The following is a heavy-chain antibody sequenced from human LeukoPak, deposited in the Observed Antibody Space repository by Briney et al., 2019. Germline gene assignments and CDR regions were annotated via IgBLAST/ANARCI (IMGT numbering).Heavy chain of an antibody. CDR1: GFTFSTYA. Sequence: PGGSLRLSCSASGFTFSTYAMHWVRQAPGKGLEYVSGISRNGGSTYYADSLKGRSTISRDNSKNTLYLQMSSLRPEDTAVYYCAKVATWTYFDSWGQGTLVTVSS. CDR3: AKVATWTYFDS. V-gene: IGHV3-64D*09. CDR2: ISRNGGST. J-gene: IGHJ4*02. D-gene: IGHD3/OR15-3a*01.